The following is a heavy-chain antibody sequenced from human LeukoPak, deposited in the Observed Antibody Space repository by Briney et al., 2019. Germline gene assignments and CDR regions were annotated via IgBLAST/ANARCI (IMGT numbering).Heavy chain of an antibody. CDR2: INWNSGNI. J-gene: IGHJ4*02. CDR3: AKVPDAEDPKAY. Sequence: PGGSLRLSCAASGFTFDDYAMHWVRQAPGKGLEWVSGINWNSGNIDYADSVKGRFTISRDNAKNSLYLQMNSLRAEDTALYYCAKVPDAEDPKAYWGQGTLVTVSS. D-gene: IGHD2-15*01. V-gene: IGHV3-9*01. CDR1: GFTFDDYA.